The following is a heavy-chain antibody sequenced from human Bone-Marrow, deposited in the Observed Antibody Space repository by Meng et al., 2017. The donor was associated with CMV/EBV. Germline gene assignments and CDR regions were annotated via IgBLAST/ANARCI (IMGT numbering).Heavy chain of an antibody. CDR1: GGSFSGYY. CDR2: INHSGST. Sequence: LTCAVYGGSFSGYYWSWIRQTPGKGLEWIGEINHSGSTNYNPSLKSRVTISVDTSKNQFSLKLSSVTAADTAVYYCARGELAGIFDYWGQGTLVTVSS. V-gene: IGHV4-34*01. J-gene: IGHJ4*02. CDR3: ARGELAGIFDY. D-gene: IGHD3-10*01.